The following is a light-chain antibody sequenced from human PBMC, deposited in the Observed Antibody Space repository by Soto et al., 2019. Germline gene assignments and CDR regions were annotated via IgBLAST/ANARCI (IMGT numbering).Light chain of an antibody. CDR1: QSVSSY. J-gene: IGKJ5*01. Sequence: EIVLTQSPATLSLSPGERATLSCRASQSVSSYLAWYQQKPGQAPRLLIYDASNRATGIPARFSGSGSGTEFTLTIGSLEPEDFAVYYCQQRRNWPITFGQGTRLEIK. V-gene: IGKV3-11*01. CDR2: DAS. CDR3: QQRRNWPIT.